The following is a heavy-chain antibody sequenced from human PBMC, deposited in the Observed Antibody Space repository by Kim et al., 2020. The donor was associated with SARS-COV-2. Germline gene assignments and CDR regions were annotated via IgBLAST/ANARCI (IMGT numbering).Heavy chain of an antibody. V-gene: IGHV4-59*01. Sequence: HYHPALKSRLTISVDTSKNQFSLTLTSVTSADTAVYYCATYRMGVGGAGSWGQGTLVTASS. J-gene: IGHJ5*02. D-gene: IGHD2-21*01. CDR3: ATYRMGVGGAGS.